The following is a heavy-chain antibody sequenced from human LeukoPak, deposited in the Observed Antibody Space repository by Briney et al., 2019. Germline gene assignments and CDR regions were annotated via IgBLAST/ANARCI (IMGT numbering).Heavy chain of an antibody. CDR2: IYYSGST. CDR3: ARVSGSSYYFDY. Sequence: PSETLSLTCTVSGGAISSHYWSWIRQPPGKGLEWIGYIYYSGSTNYNPSLKSRVTISVDTSKNQFSLKLSSVTAADTAVYYCARVSGSSYYFDYWGQGTLVTVSS. V-gene: IGHV4-59*11. CDR1: GGAISSHY. D-gene: IGHD1-26*01. J-gene: IGHJ4*02.